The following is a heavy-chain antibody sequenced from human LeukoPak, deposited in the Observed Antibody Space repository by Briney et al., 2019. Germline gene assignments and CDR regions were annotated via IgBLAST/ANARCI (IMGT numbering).Heavy chain of an antibody. V-gene: IGHV3-74*01. D-gene: IGHD2-2*01. CDR1: GNYW. Sequence: GGSLRLSCAASGNYWMHWVRQAPGKGLVWVSHLNSDGSWTGYADSVKGRFTISKDNAKNMVYLHMNSLRVDDTAVYYCVSFYETYWGRGTLVTVSS. CDR3: VSFYETY. J-gene: IGHJ4*02. CDR2: LNSDGSWT.